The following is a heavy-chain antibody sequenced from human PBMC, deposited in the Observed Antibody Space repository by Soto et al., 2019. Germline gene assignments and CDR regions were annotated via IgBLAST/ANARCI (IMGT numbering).Heavy chain of an antibody. CDR2: SRNKANSYST. Sequence: EVQLVESGGGLVQPGGSLRLSCAVSGLTFSDHYMDWVRQAPGKGLEWVGGSRNKANSYSTEYAASVKGRFAISRDDSKKSVYLQMDSLTTEDTAVYYCIKSGVGTAFLDYWGQGTLVAVSS. J-gene: IGHJ4*02. V-gene: IGHV3-72*01. CDR3: IKSGVGTAFLDY. D-gene: IGHD3-3*01. CDR1: GLTFSDHY.